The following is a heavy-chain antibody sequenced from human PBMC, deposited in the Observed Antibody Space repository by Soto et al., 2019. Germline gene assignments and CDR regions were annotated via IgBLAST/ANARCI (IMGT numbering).Heavy chain of an antibody. J-gene: IGHJ5*02. CDR3: ARAANSSVFYGGSANWFDP. CDR1: GFTFDDYA. CDR2: ISWNGGDI. V-gene: IGHV3-9*01. D-gene: IGHD4-17*01. Sequence: EVQLVESGGGLVQPGRSLRLSCAASGFTFDDYAMDWVRQAPGKGLEWVSGISWNGGDIGYADSVKGRFTISRDNAKNSLYLQMNSPRVEDTALYYCARAANSSVFYGGSANWFDPWGRGTLVTVSS.